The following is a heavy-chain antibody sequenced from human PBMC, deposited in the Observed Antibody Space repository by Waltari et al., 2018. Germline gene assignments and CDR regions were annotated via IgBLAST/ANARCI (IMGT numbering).Heavy chain of an antibody. D-gene: IGHD1-26*01. J-gene: IGHJ6*02. V-gene: IGHV3-23*01. CDR2: SKTNGDT. CDR3: ASSGSYSHRTRMDV. CDR1: GLTFSSYA. Sequence: EVQLLESGGDLVRPGGSLRLSCEASGLTFSSYAMNWVRQAPGKGLEWVSMSKTNGDTYDADSVKGRFTISRDNSKSTLFLQMNSLRAEDTAVYYCASSGSYSHRTRMDVWGQGTKVTVSS.